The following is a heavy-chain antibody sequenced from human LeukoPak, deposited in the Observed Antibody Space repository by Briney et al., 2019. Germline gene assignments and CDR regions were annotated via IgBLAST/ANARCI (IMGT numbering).Heavy chain of an antibody. CDR2: ISGSGIIT. J-gene: IGHJ3*02. V-gene: IGHV3-23*01. CDR1: GFTFSSYA. D-gene: IGHD3-22*01. CDR3: AKDISYDSSGYGAFDI. Sequence: PGGSLRLSCAASGFTFSSYAVSWVRQAPGKGLEWVSAISGSGIITYYAGSVKGRFTISRDNSKNTLYLQMNSLRAEDTAVYYCAKDISYDSSGYGAFDIWGQGTMVTVSS.